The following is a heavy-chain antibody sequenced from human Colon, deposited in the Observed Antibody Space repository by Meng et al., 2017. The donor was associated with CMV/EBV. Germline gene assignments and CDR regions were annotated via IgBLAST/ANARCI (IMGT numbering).Heavy chain of an antibody. D-gene: IGHD7-27*01. V-gene: IGHV3-11*01. CDR2: ISKSGDTT. CDR1: GFTFSDYY. CDR3: ARLGQFDF. J-gene: IGHJ4*02. Sequence: LRLSCATSGFTFSDYYMSWIRQAPGKGLEWISYISKSGDTTYYADSVRGRFTVSRDNAENSVYLQMNTLRVEDTAVYYCARLGQFDFWGQGALVTVSS.